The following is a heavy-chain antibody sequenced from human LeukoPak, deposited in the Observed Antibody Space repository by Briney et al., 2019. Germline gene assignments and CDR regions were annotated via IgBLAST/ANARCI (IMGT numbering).Heavy chain of an antibody. CDR2: IVVGSGNT. CDR3: AVSGYSTRGAFDI. D-gene: IGHD6-13*01. J-gene: IGHJ3*02. V-gene: IGHV1-58*02. Sequence: GASVKVSFTASGFTFTSSAMQWVRQARGQRLEWIGWIVVGSGNTNYAQKFQERVTITRDMSTSTAYMELSSLRSEDTAVYYCAVSGYSTRGAFDIWGQGTMVTVSS. CDR1: GFTFTSSA.